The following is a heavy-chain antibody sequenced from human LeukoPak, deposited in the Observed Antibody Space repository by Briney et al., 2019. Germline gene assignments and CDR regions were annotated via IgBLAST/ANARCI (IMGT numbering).Heavy chain of an antibody. CDR3: AKSGDYLWDY. J-gene: IGHJ4*02. CDR2: IYHTGST. Sequence: SETLSLTCAVSGGSIITNNWWSWVRQPPGKGLEWIGEIYHTGSTNYSPSLRSRVTMSIDKSNNQLSLNLNSVTAADTAVYYCAKSGDYLWDYWGQGTLLTVSS. V-gene: IGHV4-4*02. D-gene: IGHD3-16*01. CDR1: GGSIITNNW.